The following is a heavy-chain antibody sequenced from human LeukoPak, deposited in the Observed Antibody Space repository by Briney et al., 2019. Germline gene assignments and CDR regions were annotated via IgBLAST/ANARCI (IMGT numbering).Heavy chain of an antibody. CDR1: GFTFSSYS. CDR2: ISSSSSYI. CDR3: ARDRGGKYCSSTSCPVDY. D-gene: IGHD2-2*01. J-gene: IGHJ4*02. V-gene: IGHV3-21*01. Sequence: GGSLRLSCAASGFTFSSYSMNWVRQAPGKGLEWVSSISSSSSYIYYADSVKGRFTTSRDNAKNSLYLQVNSLRAEDTAVYYCARDRGGKYCSSTSCPVDYWGQGTLVTVSS.